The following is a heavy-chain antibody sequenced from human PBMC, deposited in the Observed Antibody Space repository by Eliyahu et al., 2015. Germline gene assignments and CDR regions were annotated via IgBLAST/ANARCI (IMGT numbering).Heavy chain of an antibody. V-gene: IGHV4-59*11. Sequence: QVQLQESGPGLMKPSETLSLSCXVSGGSISSHYWSWIRQPPGKRLEWIGYISYSGYTAYNPSLKSRVTISEDRSKNQFSLRLTSVTAADTAVYYCARAPYPGVGVVGSHWGQGTLVTVSS. J-gene: IGHJ4*02. CDR3: ARAPYPGVGVVGSH. D-gene: IGHD3-22*01. CDR2: ISYSGYT. CDR1: GGSISSHY.